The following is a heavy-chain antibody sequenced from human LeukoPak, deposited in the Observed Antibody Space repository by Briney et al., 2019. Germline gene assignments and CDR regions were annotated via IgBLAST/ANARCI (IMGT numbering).Heavy chain of an antibody. Sequence: GESLKISCKGSGYSFTSYWIGWVRQMPGKGLEWMGIIYPGDPDTRYSPSFQGQVTISADKSISTAYLQWSSLKASDTAMYYCARRGGYCSSTSCYAGNYFDYWGQGTLVTVSS. CDR2: IYPGDPDT. J-gene: IGHJ4*02. CDR1: GYSFTSYW. D-gene: IGHD2-2*01. V-gene: IGHV5-51*01. CDR3: ARRGGYCSSTSCYAGNYFDY.